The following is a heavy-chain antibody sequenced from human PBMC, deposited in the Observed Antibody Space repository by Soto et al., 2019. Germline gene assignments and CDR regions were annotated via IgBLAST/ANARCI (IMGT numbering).Heavy chain of an antibody. D-gene: IGHD6-6*01. CDR2: IYYSGST. Sequence: SETLSLSCTVSGGSISSGGYYWSWIRQHPGKGLEWIGYIYYSGSTYYNPSLRSRVTISVDTSKNQFSLKLSSVTAADTAVYYCAREVRSSIAARRRVDYWGQGTLVTVSS. V-gene: IGHV4-31*03. J-gene: IGHJ4*02. CDR1: GGSISSGGYY. CDR3: AREVRSSIAARRRVDY.